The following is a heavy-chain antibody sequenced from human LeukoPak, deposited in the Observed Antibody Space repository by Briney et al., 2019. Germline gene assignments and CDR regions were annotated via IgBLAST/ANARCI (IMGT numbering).Heavy chain of an antibody. CDR3: AKTGTAYYDFWSGLRAPGY. J-gene: IGHJ4*02. CDR2: IYSSGST. Sequence: PSETLSLTCAVSGGSITSGYYYWSWIRQPAGKGLEWIGRIYSSGSTNYNPSLKSRVTISIDTSKNQFSLKLSSVTAADTAVYYCAKTGTAYYDFWSGLRAPGYWGQGTLVTVSS. CDR1: GGSITSGYYY. D-gene: IGHD3-3*01. V-gene: IGHV4-61*02.